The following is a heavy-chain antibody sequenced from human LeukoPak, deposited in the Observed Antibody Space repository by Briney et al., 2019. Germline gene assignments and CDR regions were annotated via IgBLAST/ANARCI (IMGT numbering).Heavy chain of an antibody. D-gene: IGHD3-9*01. J-gene: IGHJ4*02. Sequence: SETLSLTCTVSGGSISSGDYYWSWIRQPPGKGLEWIGYIYYSGSTYYNPSLKSRVTISVDTSKNQFSLKLSSVTAADTAVYYCVRTGGYDILTGPFDYWGQGTLDTVSS. CDR3: VRTGGYDILTGPFDY. V-gene: IGHV4-30-4*01. CDR2: IYYSGST. CDR1: GGSISSGDYY.